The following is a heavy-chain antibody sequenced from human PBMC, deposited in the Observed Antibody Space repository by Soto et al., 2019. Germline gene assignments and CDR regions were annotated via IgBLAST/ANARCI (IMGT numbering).Heavy chain of an antibody. CDR3: ARPYXSRTTCPPYYYYYGLNV. CDR1: GFILGDYA. CDR2: ISFDGNQK. J-gene: IGHJ6*02. V-gene: IGHV3-30*17. Sequence: SLRLSCSASGFILGDYALHWVRQAPGKGLEWLAVISFDGNQKYYADSVQARFTVSRDNSQNTLHLQMNSLRAEDTAVYYCARPYXSRTTCPPYYYYYGLNVWGHGTTVTVSS. D-gene: IGHD6-13*01.